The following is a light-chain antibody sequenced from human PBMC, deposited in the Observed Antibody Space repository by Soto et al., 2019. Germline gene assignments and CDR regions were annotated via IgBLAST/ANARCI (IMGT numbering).Light chain of an antibody. J-gene: IGKJ1*01. CDR3: QQYGSSGT. CDR2: GAS. CDR1: QSVSNNY. V-gene: IGKV3-20*01. Sequence: EIVLTQSPGTLSLSPGERATLSCRASQSVSNNYLAWYQQKPGQAPRLLIYGASNRATGIPDRFSGSGSGTYFTPTISRLEPEDFAVDDCQQYGSSGTFGQGTKVDIK.